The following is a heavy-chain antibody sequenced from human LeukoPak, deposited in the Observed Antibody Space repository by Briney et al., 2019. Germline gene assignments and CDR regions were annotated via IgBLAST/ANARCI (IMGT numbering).Heavy chain of an antibody. CDR2: IWYDGSNK. CDR1: GFTFSSYG. V-gene: IGHV3-33*01. D-gene: IGHD1-26*01. J-gene: IGHJ4*02. Sequence: PGRSLRLSCAASGFTFSSYGMHWVRQAPGTGLQWAAVIWYDGSNKYYADSVKCRFNISRDNSKNTLYLQMNSLRAEDTAVYYCARGAIYSGSFSFDYWGQGTLVTVS. CDR3: ARGAIYSGSFSFDY.